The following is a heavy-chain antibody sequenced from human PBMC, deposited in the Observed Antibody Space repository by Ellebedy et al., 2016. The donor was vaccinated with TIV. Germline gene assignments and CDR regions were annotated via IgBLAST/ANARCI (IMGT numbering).Heavy chain of an antibody. D-gene: IGHD3-3*01. J-gene: IGHJ3*02. CDR1: GFTFNNAW. Sequence: GGSLRLSCAASGFTFNNAWMNWVRQAPGKGLEWVGRIKSKTYGGTTDYAAPVKGRFTISRDDSKNTLYLQMNSLKTEDTAVYYCTTDGGVITIFGVVIRDAFDIWGQGTMVTVSS. CDR3: TTDGGVITIFGVVIRDAFDI. V-gene: IGHV3-15*07. CDR2: IKSKTYGGTT.